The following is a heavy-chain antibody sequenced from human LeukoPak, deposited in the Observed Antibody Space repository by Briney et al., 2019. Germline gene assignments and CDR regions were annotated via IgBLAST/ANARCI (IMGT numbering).Heavy chain of an antibody. CDR1: GGSISSYY. J-gene: IGHJ4*02. D-gene: IGHD1/OR15-1a*01. CDR2: GYYSGST. V-gene: IGHV4-39*01. CDR3: ARRTGTAGGNHFDY. Sequence: SETLSLTCTVSGGSISSYYWGWIRQPPGKGLEWIGSGYYSGSTHYSPSLKSRVTISVDTSKNQFSLNLSSMTAADTAVYYCARRTGTAGGNHFDYWGQGTLVTVSS.